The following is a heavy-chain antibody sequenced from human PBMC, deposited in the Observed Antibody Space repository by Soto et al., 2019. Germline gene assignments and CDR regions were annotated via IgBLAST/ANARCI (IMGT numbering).Heavy chain of an antibody. CDR2: MFYSGLT. J-gene: IGHJ6*02. CDR3: APLSVSLSGPYGIHV. Sequence: SETLSLTCSVSGYPVTSSDYYWAWIRQPPGKGLEWIGSMFYSGLTYYNPSLKSRVTLSVDTSKNQFSVRLNSVTAADTAVYYCAPLSVSLSGPYGIHVWGQGTTVTVSS. D-gene: IGHD2-15*01. V-gene: IGHV4-39*01. CDR1: GYPVTSSDYY.